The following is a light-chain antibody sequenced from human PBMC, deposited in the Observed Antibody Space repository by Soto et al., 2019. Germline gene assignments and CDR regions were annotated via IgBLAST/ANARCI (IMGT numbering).Light chain of an antibody. CDR3: QQYGSSPL. CDR2: GAS. CDR1: QSVSSSY. Sequence: EIVLTQSPGTLSLSPGEXATLSCXASQSVSSSYLAWYQQKPGQAPRLLIYGASSRATGIPDRFSGSGSGTDFTLTISRLEPEDFAVYYCQQYGSSPLFGPGTKVDIK. J-gene: IGKJ3*01. V-gene: IGKV3-20*01.